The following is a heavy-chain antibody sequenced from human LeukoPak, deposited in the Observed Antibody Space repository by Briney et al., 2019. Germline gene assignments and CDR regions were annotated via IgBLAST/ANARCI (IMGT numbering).Heavy chain of an antibody. CDR2: IYYSGST. J-gene: IGHJ4*02. D-gene: IGHD2-21*01. CDR3: ARDSNLIVDY. Sequence: SETLSLTCTVSGGSISSGGYYWSWIRQHPGKGLEWIGYIYYSGSTYYNPSLKSRVTISEDTSKNQFSLKLSSVTAADTAVYYCARDSNLIVDYWGQGTLVTVSS. CDR1: GGSISSGGYY. V-gene: IGHV4-31*03.